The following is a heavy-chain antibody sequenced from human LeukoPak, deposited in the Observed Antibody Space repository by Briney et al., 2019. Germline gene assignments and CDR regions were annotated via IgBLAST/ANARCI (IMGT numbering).Heavy chain of an antibody. J-gene: IGHJ4*02. D-gene: IGHD1-26*01. V-gene: IGHV4-31*03. CDR1: GASISSGSYL. CDR3: AKDLAGSGSYSFDY. Sequence: PSETLSLTCTVSGASISSGSYLWSWIRQHPGKGLEWIGYIYNSGSAYYNPSLKSRVIISVDTSKNQFSLKLSSVTAADTAVYYCAKDLAGSGSYSFDYWGQGTLVTVSS. CDR2: IYNSGSA.